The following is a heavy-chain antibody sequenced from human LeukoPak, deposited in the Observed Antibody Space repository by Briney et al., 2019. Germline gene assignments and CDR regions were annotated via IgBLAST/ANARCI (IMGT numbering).Heavy chain of an antibody. CDR3: ARYRYCSGGSCYSPFDY. J-gene: IGHJ4*02. CDR2: INWNGGST. CDR1: GFTFDDYG. Sequence: GSLRLSCAASGFTFDDYGMSWVRQAPGKGLEWVSGINWNGGSTGYADSVKGRFTISRGNAKNSLYLQMNSLRAEDTALYYCARYRYCSGGSCYSPFDYWGQGTLVTVSS. V-gene: IGHV3-20*04. D-gene: IGHD2-15*01.